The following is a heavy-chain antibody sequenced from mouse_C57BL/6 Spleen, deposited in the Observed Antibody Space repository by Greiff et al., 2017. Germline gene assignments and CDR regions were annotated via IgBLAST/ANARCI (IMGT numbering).Heavy chain of an antibody. V-gene: IGHV1-42*01. J-gene: IGHJ3*01. Sequence: VQLQQSGPELVKPGASVKISCKASGYSFTGYYMNWVKQSPEKSLEWIGEINPSTGGTTYNQKFKAKATLTVDKSSSTAYMQLKSLTSEDSAVYYCASPAQACAYWGQGTLGTVSA. CDR1: GYSFTGYY. D-gene: IGHD3-2*02. CDR3: ASPAQACAY. CDR2: INPSTGGT.